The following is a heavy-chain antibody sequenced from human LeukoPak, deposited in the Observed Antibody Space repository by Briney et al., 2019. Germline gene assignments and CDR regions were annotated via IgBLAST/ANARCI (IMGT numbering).Heavy chain of an antibody. CDR3: ARGPQLYSSWPYYYYGMDV. D-gene: IGHD6-6*01. J-gene: IGHJ6*02. Sequence: PSETLSLTCAVYGGSFSGYYWSWIRQPPGKGLEWIGEINHSGSTNYNPSLKSRVTISVDTSKNQFSLKLSSVTAADTAVYYCARGPQLYSSWPYYYYGMDVWGQGTTVTVSS. CDR2: INHSGST. CDR1: GGSFSGYY. V-gene: IGHV4-34*01.